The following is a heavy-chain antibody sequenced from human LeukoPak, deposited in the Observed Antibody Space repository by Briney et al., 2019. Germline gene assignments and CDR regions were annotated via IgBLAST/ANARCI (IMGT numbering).Heavy chain of an antibody. CDR2: FYYSGNT. D-gene: IGHD6-19*01. J-gene: IGHJ4*02. Sequence: KPCETLSLTCSVSGGSISSSSYYWGYIRQPPGKGLQWIGRFYYSGNTYYNPSPKNRVTISVDTSKNEFSLKLRSVTAADTAVYYCARTAGVAVAGSRQYFDYWGQGTLVTVSS. CDR1: GGSISSSSYY. V-gene: IGHV4-39*01. CDR3: ARTAGVAVAGSRQYFDY.